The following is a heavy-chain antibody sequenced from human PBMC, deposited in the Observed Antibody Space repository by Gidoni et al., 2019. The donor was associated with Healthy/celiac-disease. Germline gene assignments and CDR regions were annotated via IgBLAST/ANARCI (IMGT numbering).Heavy chain of an antibody. CDR1: GGTFSSYA. CDR3: AYYDSSGYYVRSGSRFDY. D-gene: IGHD3-22*01. J-gene: IGHJ4*02. Sequence: QVQLVQSGAAVKKPGSSVKVSCKASGGTFSSYAIRWVRQAPGQGLEWMGGIIPIFGTANYAQKFQGRVTITADESTSTAYMELSSLRSEDTAVYYCAYYDSSGYYVRSGSRFDYWGQGTLVTVSS. V-gene: IGHV1-69*01. CDR2: IIPIFGTA.